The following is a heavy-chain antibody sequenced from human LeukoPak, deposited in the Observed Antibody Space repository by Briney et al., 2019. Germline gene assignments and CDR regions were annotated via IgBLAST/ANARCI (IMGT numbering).Heavy chain of an antibody. D-gene: IGHD6-13*01. J-gene: IGHJ4*02. Sequence: GASVKVSCKASGHTFTGYYMHWVRQAPGQGLEWMGWINPNSGERNYAQKYQGRVTLTRDTSVSTAYMELSSLISDDTAVYYCASSLISTAGTSFDSWGQGTLVTVSS. CDR1: GHTFTGYY. CDR2: INPNSGER. CDR3: ASSLISTAGTSFDS. V-gene: IGHV1-2*02.